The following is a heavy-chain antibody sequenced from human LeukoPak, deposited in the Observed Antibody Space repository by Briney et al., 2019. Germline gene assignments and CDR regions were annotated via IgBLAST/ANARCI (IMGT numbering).Heavy chain of an antibody. D-gene: IGHD3-10*01. CDR1: GFTVSSNY. CDR3: ARDNYYGSGSH. J-gene: IGHJ3*01. CDR2: IYSGGST. Sequence: GGSLRLSCAASGFTVSSNYMSWVRQAPGKGLEWVSVIYSGGSTYYADSVKGRFTSSRDNSKNTLYLQMNSLRAEDTAVYYCARDNYYGSGSHWGQGTMVTVSS. V-gene: IGHV3-53*01.